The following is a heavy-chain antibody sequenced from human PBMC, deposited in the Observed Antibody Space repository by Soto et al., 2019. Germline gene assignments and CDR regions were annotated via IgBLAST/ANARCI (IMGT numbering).Heavy chain of an antibody. CDR1: GGSFSGYY. CDR3: ARDIVVVVAANGIDAFDI. CDR2: INHSGST. Sequence: SETLSLTCAVYGGSFSGYYWSWIRQPPGKGLEWIGEINHSGSTNYNPSLKSRVTISVDTSKNQFSLKLSSVTAADTAVYYCARDIVVVVAANGIDAFDIWGQGTMVTVSS. J-gene: IGHJ3*02. V-gene: IGHV4-34*01. D-gene: IGHD2-15*01.